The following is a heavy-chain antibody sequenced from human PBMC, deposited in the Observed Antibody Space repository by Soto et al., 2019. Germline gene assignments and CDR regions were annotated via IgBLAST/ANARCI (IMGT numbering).Heavy chain of an antibody. V-gene: IGHV3-48*03. J-gene: IGHJ6*02. CDR1: GVTLSWYE. Sequence: HPGRSLRRSCGASGVTLSWYERNWVRQAPGEGLERASYISTSESIVYYADSVRGRFTISRDNAKNSLLLQMNSLRDEDTAVYYCARETLTLCRVDRGKVYYVLNVWAQGTTVTVSS. D-gene: IGHD3-3*01. CDR3: ARETLTLCRVDRGKVYYVLNV. CDR2: ISTSESIV.